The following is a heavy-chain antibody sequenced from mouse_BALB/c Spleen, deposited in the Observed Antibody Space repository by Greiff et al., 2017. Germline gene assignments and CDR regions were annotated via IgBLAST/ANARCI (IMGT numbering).Heavy chain of an antibody. Sequence: EVKVVESGPGLVAPSQSLSITCTVSGFSLTSYGVHWVRQPPGKGLEWVATISSGGSYTYYPDSVKGRFTISRDNAKNTLYLQMSSLKSEDTAMYYCARHGRLRQGDAMDYWGQGTSVTVSS. D-gene: IGHD2-4*01. CDR2: ISSGGSYT. J-gene: IGHJ4*01. CDR1: GFSLTSYG. V-gene: IGHV5-6*03. CDR3: ARHGRLRQGDAMDY.